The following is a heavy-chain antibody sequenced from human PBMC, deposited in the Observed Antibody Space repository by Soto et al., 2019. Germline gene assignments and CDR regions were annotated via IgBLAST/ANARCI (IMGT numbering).Heavy chain of an antibody. CDR2: VNQNGNEK. D-gene: IGHD3-10*01. J-gene: IGHJ5*02. Sequence: VGSLRLSCEASGFSLSRHWMIGGRQAPGEGVEWVASVNQNGNEKYHVDSVMGRFTISRDNAKNSLFLQMNSLTVEDTAVYHCARIISRGRFDPWGQGTQVTVSS. CDR1: GFSLSRHW. CDR3: ARIISRGRFDP. V-gene: IGHV3-7*01.